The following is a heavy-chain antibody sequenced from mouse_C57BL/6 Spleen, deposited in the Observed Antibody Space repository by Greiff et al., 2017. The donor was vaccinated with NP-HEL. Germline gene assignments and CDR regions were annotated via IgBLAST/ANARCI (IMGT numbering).Heavy chain of an antibody. V-gene: IGHV3-6*01. J-gene: IGHJ2*01. CDR1: GYSITSGYY. D-gene: IGHD1-1*01. CDR3: ARDTTDYFDY. CDR2: ISYDGSN. Sequence: EVKLQQSGPGLVKPSQSLSLTCSVTGYSITSGYYWNWIRQFPGNKLEWMGYISYDGSNNYNPSLKNRISITRDTSKNQFFLKLNSVTTEDTATYYCARDTTDYFDYWGKGTTLTVSS.